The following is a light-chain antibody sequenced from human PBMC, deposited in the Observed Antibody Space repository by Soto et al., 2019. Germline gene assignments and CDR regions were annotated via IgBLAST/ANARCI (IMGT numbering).Light chain of an antibody. CDR3: GSWDSSLSAYV. V-gene: IGLV1-51*01. CDR2: DDN. CDR1: SSDVGGYNY. J-gene: IGLJ1*01. Sequence: QSVLTQPRSVSGSPGQSVTISCTGTSSDVGGYNYVSWYQQHPGKAPKLLIYDDNKRPSGIPDRFSGSKSGTSATLGITGFQTGDEADYYCGSWDSSLSAYVFGTGTKV.